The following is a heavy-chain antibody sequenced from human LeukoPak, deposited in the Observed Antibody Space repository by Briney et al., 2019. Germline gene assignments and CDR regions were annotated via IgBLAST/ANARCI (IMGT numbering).Heavy chain of an antibody. V-gene: IGHV3-30-3*01. CDR3: AKGRTPSQLLWFGDLGY. Sequence: GRSLRLSCAASGFTFSSYAMHWVRQAPGKGLEWVAVISYDGSNKYYADSVKGRFTISRDNSKNTLYLQMNSLRAEDTAVYYCAKGRTPSQLLWFGDLGYWGQGTLVTVSS. CDR1: GFTFSSYA. CDR2: ISYDGSNK. D-gene: IGHD3-10*01. J-gene: IGHJ4*02.